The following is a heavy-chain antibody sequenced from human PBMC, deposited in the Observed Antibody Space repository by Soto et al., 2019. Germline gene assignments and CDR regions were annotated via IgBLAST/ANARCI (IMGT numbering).Heavy chain of an antibody. CDR1: GYTFNTYD. V-gene: IGHV1-8*01. D-gene: IGHD6-13*01. J-gene: IGHJ4*02. CDR3: ARTMGGIAAAGNDY. CDR2: MNPNSGNT. Sequence: GASVKVSCKASGYTFNTYDIDWVRLATGQGLEWMGSMNPNSGNTEYAQKFQGRVTMTRDTSISTAYMELSSLRSEDTAIYYCARTMGGIAAAGNDYWGQGTLVTVSS.